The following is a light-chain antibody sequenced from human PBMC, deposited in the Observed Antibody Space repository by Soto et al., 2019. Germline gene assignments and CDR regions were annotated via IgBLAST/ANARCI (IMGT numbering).Light chain of an antibody. CDR3: QQYEDYPLT. Sequence: IQMTQSPSTLSASVGDRVTITCRASQNTNTWLAWYQQKPGKAPYLLLYKASDLQSGVPSRFSGSSSGTEFTLTISSLQPDDSATDYCQQYEDYPLTDGGGTKVEI. V-gene: IGKV1-5*03. CDR2: KAS. J-gene: IGKJ4*01. CDR1: QNTNTW.